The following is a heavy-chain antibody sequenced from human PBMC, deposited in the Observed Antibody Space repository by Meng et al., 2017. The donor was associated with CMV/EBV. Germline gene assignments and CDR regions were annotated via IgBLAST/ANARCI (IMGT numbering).Heavy chain of an antibody. V-gene: IGHV4-34*01. J-gene: IGHJ6*02. D-gene: IGHD2-2*01. CDR1: GGSFSGYY. Sequence: SETLSLTCAVYGGSFSGYYWSWIRQPPGKGLEWIGEINHSGSTNYNPSLKSRVTISVDTSKNQFSLKLSSVTAADTAVYYCARGFSHPRYCSSTSCYPADYYYGMDVWGQGTTVPSP. CDR2: INHSGST. CDR3: ARGFSHPRYCSSTSCYPADYYYGMDV.